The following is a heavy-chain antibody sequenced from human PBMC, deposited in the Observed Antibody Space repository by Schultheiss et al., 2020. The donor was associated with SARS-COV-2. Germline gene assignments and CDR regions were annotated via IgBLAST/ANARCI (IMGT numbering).Heavy chain of an antibody. D-gene: IGHD3-10*01. Sequence: ASVKVSCKASGYTFTSYYMHWVRQAPGQGLEWMGGIIPIFGTANYAQEFQGRVTITRDTSASTAYMELSSLRSEDTAVYYCASTMVRGNWFDPWGQGTLVTVSS. CDR2: IIPIFGTA. J-gene: IGHJ5*02. CDR3: ASTMVRGNWFDP. CDR1: GYTFTSYY. V-gene: IGHV1-46*03.